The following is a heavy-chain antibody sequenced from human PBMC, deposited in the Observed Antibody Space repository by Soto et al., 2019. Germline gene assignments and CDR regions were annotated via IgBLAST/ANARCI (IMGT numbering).Heavy chain of an antibody. Sequence: QAGGSLRLSCAASGFTLSSCVMTWVRQAPGKGLEWVSGIDVGGGGTYYADSVKGRFTISRDNSKNTLYLQMNSLGADDTAVYYCAKGPEQLVHGVFDYWGQGVLVTVSS. D-gene: IGHD6-6*01. CDR2: IDVGGGGT. J-gene: IGHJ4*02. V-gene: IGHV3-23*01. CDR3: AKGPEQLVHGVFDY. CDR1: GFTLSSCV.